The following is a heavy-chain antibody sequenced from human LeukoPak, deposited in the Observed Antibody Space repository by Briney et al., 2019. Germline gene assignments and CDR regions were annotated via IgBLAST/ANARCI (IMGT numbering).Heavy chain of an antibody. CDR2: IYYSGST. Sequence: SETLSLTCTVSGGSISSYYWSWIRQPPGKGLEWIGYIYYSGSTNYNPSLKSRVTISVDTSKNQFSLKLSSVTAADTAVYYCARVLLGGDLDNWFDPWGQGTLVTVSS. CDR1: GGSISSYY. J-gene: IGHJ5*02. D-gene: IGHD3-16*01. V-gene: IGHV4-59*01. CDR3: ARVLLGGDLDNWFDP.